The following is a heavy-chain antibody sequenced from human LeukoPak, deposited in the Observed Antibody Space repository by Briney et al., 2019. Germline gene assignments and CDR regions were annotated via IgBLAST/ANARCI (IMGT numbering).Heavy chain of an antibody. CDR1: GFTFDDYA. CDR3: AKDRHAYGSSWYYFDY. Sequence: PGRSLRLSCAASGFTFDDYAMHWVRHAPGKGLEWVSGISWNSGSIGYADSVKGRFTISRDNAKNSLYLQMNSLRAEDTALYYCAKDRHAYGSSWYYFDYWGQGTLVTVSS. D-gene: IGHD6-13*01. V-gene: IGHV3-9*01. CDR2: ISWNSGSI. J-gene: IGHJ4*02.